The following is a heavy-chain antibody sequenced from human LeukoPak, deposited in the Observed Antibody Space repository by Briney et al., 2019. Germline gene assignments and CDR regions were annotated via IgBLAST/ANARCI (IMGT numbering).Heavy chain of an antibody. Sequence: ASVKVSCMASVYTFTGYYMHWVRQAPGQGLEWMGWINPNSGGTNYAQKFQGRVTMTRDTSISTAYMELSRLRSDDTAVYYCARVNRYYYDSSGSQYWGQGTLVTVSS. CDR2: INPNSGGT. V-gene: IGHV1-2*02. D-gene: IGHD3-22*01. CDR1: VYTFTGYY. J-gene: IGHJ4*02. CDR3: ARVNRYYYDSSGSQY.